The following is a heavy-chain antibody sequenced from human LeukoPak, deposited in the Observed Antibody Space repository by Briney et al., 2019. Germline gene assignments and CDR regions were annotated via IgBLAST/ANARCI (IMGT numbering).Heavy chain of an antibody. CDR1: GFTFSRYW. V-gene: IGHV3-74*01. J-gene: IGHJ3*02. CDR2: MDSDGSST. D-gene: IGHD4-17*01. Sequence: PGGXLRLSCAASGFTFSRYWMYWVRQDPGKGLVWVSRMDSDGSSTVYADSVKGRFTISRDNAKNTLYLQMTSLRAEDTAVYYCAREYRYGDYQRDAFDIWGQGTMVTVSS. CDR3: AREYRYGDYQRDAFDI.